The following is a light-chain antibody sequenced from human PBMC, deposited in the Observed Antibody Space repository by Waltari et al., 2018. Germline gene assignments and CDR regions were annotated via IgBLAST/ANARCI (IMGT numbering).Light chain of an antibody. CDR3: YSYAGSSSFV. CDR1: ISDVGGHNY. J-gene: IGLJ1*01. V-gene: IGLV2-11*01. CDR2: DVN. Sequence: QSALTQPRSVSGSPEQSVTISCTGTISDVGGHNYVSWYQQHPGKAPKLMIYDVNKRPSGVPDRFSGSKSGNTASLTISGLQGEDEADYYCYSYAGSSSFVFGTGTEIIVL.